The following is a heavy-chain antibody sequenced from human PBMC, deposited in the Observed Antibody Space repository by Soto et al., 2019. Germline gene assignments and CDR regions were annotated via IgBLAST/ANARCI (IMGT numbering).Heavy chain of an antibody. CDR3: ARVGDCSGGSCYDWFDP. D-gene: IGHD2-15*01. CDR1: GYTFTGYN. V-gene: IGHV1-2*04. Sequence: ASVKVSCKASGYTFTGYNMHWVLQAPGQGLEWMGWINPNSGGTNYAQKFQGWVTMTRDTSISTAYMELSRLRSDDTAVYYCARVGDCSGGSCYDWFDPWGQGTLVTVSS. J-gene: IGHJ5*02. CDR2: INPNSGGT.